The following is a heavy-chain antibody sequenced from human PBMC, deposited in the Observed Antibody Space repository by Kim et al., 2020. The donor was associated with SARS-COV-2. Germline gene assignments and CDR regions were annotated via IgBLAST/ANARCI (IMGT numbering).Heavy chain of an antibody. CDR1: GYTFTGYY. Sequence: ASVKVSCKASGYTFTGYYMHWVRQAPGQGLEWMGWINPNSGGTNYAQKFQGWVTMTRDTSISTAYMELSRLRSDDTAVYYCARGGDRYYGSGSTLYFDYWGQGTLVTVSS. D-gene: IGHD3-10*01. V-gene: IGHV1-2*04. CDR3: ARGGDRYYGSGSTLYFDY. J-gene: IGHJ4*02. CDR2: INPNSGGT.